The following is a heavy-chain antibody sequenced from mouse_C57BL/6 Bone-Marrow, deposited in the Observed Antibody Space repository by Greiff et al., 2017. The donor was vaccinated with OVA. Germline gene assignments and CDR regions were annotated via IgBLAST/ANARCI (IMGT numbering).Heavy chain of an antibody. CDR3: ARTGNGSSSFYWYFDV. CDR1: GYTFTSYW. CDR2: IHPNSGST. Sequence: VQLQQPGAELVKPGASVKLSCKASGYTFTSYWMHWVKQRPGQGLEWIGMIHPNSGSTNYNEKFKSKATLTVDKSSSTAYMQLSSLTSEDSAVYDCARTGNGSSSFYWYFDVWGTGTTVTVSS. J-gene: IGHJ1*03. V-gene: IGHV1-64*01. D-gene: IGHD1-1*01.